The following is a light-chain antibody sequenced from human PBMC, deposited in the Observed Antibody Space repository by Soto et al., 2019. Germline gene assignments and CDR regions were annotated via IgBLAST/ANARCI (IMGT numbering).Light chain of an antibody. CDR1: SSDVGGYNY. CDR3: SSYTSSSTYV. J-gene: IGLJ1*01. CDR2: EVS. V-gene: IGLV2-14*01. Sequence: QSALTQPASVSGSPGQSITISCTGTSSDVGGYNYVSWYQQYPGKAPKLMIYEVSNRPSGVSNRFSGSKSGNTASLTISGLQAEDEADYYCSSYTSSSTYVFGTGNKLTVL.